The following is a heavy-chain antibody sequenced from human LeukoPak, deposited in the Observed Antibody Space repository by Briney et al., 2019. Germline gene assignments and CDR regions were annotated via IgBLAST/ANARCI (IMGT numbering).Heavy chain of an antibody. CDR3: VREGRIAVAGLNWFDP. D-gene: IGHD6-19*01. CDR1: GFTFSNYA. Sequence: PGGSLRLSCAASGFTFSNYAMHWVRQAPGKGLEYVSTISSSGGSAQYANSVKGRFTISRDNSKNTLHLQMNSLRAEDTAVYYCVREGRIAVAGLNWFDPWGQGTLVTVSS. J-gene: IGHJ5*02. V-gene: IGHV3-64*01. CDR2: ISSSGGSA.